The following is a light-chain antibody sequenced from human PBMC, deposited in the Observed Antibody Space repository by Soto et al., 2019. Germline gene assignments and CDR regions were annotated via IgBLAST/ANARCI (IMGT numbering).Light chain of an antibody. CDR1: SSDVGGYNY. J-gene: IGLJ1*01. CDR3: SSYAGSSNV. V-gene: IGLV2-8*01. Sequence: QTALTQPPSESGYPGQSVAISCTGTSSDVGGYNYVSWYQQHPGKAPKLMIYEVNKRPSGVPDRFSGSKSGNTASLTVSGLQAEEEADYYCSSYAGSSNVFGTGTKGTVL. CDR2: EVN.